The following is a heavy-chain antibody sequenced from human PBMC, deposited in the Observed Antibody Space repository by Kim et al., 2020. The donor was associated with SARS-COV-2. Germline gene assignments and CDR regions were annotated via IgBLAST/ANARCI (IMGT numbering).Heavy chain of an antibody. V-gene: IGHV1-3*01. D-gene: IGHD3-10*01. CDR3: ARKRDHYYGSGSYRY. Sequence: QKFQGRVTITRDTSASTAYMELSSLRSEDTAVYYCARKRDHYYGSGSYRYWGQGTLVTVSS. J-gene: IGHJ4*02.